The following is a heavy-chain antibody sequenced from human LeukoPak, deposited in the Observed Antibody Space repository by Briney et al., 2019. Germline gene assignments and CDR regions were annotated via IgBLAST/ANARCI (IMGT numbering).Heavy chain of an antibody. V-gene: IGHV1-18*01. CDR1: GYTFNRYG. CDR2: ISAYNGNT. Sequence: ASVKVSCKASGYTFNRYGISWVRQAPGQGLEWMGWISAYNGNTNYAQKLQGRVTMTTDTSTSTAYMELRSLRSDDTAVYYCARDRTDYDFWSGYYRSGYYFDYWGQGTLVTVSS. CDR3: ARDRTDYDFWSGYYRSGYYFDY. D-gene: IGHD3-3*01. J-gene: IGHJ4*02.